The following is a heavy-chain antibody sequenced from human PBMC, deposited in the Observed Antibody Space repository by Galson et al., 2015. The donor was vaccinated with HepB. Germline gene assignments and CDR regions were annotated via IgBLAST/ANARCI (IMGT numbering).Heavy chain of an antibody. J-gene: IGHJ3*02. V-gene: IGHV3-21*05. CDR3: ATVLFGSGAYWTFEM. Sequence: SLRLSCAASGFTFSRHTMHWVRQTPGKGLQWLSYIRHNGANIHYADSVKGRFTVARDNAKNTLFLQMNSLRAEDTAVYYCATVLFGSGAYWTFEMWGQGTLVTVSS. CDR1: GFTFSRHT. D-gene: IGHD2-15*01. CDR2: IRHNGANI.